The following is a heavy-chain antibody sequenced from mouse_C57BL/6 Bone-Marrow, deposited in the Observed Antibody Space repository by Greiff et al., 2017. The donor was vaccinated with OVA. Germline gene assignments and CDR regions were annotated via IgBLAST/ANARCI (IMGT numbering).Heavy chain of an antibody. V-gene: IGHV1-69*01. D-gene: IGHD2-3*01. Sequence: VQLQQPGAELVMPGASVKLSCKASGYTFTSYWMHWVKQRPGQGLEWIGEIDPSDSYTTYNQKFKGKSTLTVDKSSSTAYMQRSSLTSEDAAVYYCARRGYYEAWFAYWGQGTLVTVSA. CDR3: ARRGYYEAWFAY. CDR2: IDPSDSYT. J-gene: IGHJ3*01. CDR1: GYTFTSYW.